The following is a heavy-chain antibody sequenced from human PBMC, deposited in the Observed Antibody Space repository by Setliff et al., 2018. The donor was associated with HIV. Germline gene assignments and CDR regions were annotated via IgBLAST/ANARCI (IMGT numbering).Heavy chain of an antibody. Sequence: SVKVSCKASGGTFSSYAISWVRQAPGQGLEWMGRIVPIFGTANYAQKFQGRVTITADKSTSTAHMELSSLRSEDTAVYYCARNPQPTGTPDYYYYYYMDVWGKGTTVTVSS. V-gene: IGHV1-69*06. J-gene: IGHJ6*03. CDR1: GGTFSSYA. CDR2: IVPIFGTA. D-gene: IGHD1-1*01. CDR3: ARNPQPTGTPDYYYYYYMDV.